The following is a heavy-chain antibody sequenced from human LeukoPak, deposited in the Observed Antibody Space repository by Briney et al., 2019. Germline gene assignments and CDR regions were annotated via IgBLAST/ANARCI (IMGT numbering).Heavy chain of an antibody. D-gene: IGHD3-10*01. CDR3: ARDQSRSITMVRGAQFDP. J-gene: IGHJ5*02. Sequence: PSETLSLSCTVSGGSISSSTYYWSWIRQPAGKGLEWIGRIYTSGSTNYNPSLKSRVTMSVDTSKNQFSLKLSSVTAADTAVYYCARDQSRSITMVRGAQFDPWGQGTLVTVSS. CDR1: GGSISSSTYY. V-gene: IGHV4-61*02. CDR2: IYTSGST.